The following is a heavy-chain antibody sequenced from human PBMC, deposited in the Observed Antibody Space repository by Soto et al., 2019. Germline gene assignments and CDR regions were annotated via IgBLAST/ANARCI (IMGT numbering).Heavy chain of an antibody. Sequence: GGSLRLSCAASGFTFGDYAMHWVRRAPGKGLEWVSGISWDRDTIGYVDSVKGRFTISRDNAKNSLYLLMESLRPEDTALYYCAKDYYDRQRTETFDYWGQGT. V-gene: IGHV3-9*01. J-gene: IGHJ4*02. CDR3: AKDYYDRQRTETFDY. CDR2: ISWDRDTI. D-gene: IGHD3-22*01. CDR1: GFTFGDYA.